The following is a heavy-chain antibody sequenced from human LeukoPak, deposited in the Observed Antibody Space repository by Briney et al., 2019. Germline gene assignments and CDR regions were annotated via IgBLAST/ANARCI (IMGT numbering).Heavy chain of an antibody. V-gene: IGHV1-2*02. J-gene: IGHJ6*02. Sequence: ASVKVSCKTSGYTFTGYYMHWVRQAPGQGLEWMGWINPNSGGTNYAQKFQGRVTMTMDTSISTAYMELSRLRSDDTAVYYCARGGSGSYPSYRYYYHGMDVWGQGTTVTVSS. CDR1: GYTFTGYY. D-gene: IGHD3-10*01. CDR3: ARGGSGSYPSYRYYYHGMDV. CDR2: INPNSGGT.